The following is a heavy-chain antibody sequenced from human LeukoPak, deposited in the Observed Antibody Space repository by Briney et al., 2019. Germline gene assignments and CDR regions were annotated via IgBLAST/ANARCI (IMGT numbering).Heavy chain of an antibody. V-gene: IGHV3-48*04. D-gene: IGHD2-2*01. CDR2: ISSSSSTI. CDR3: ARATSNVVVVPAAVDY. Sequence: PGGSLRLSCAASGFTFSSYSMNWVRQAPGKGLEWVSYISSSSSTIYYADSVKGRFTISRDNAKNSLYLQMNSLRVEDTAVYYCARATSNVVVVPAAVDYWGQGTLVTVSS. J-gene: IGHJ4*02. CDR1: GFTFSSYS.